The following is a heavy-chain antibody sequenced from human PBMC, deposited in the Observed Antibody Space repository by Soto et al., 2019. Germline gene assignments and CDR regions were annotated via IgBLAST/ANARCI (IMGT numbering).Heavy chain of an antibody. CDR2: IYYSGST. J-gene: IGHJ4*02. V-gene: IGHV4-31*03. D-gene: IGHD2-15*01. Sequence: QVQLQESGPGLVKPSQTLSLTCTVSGGSISSGGYYWSWIRQHPGKGLEWIGYIYYSGSTYYNPSLKSRVTLSVDTSKNHFSLKLSSVTAAGTAVYYCAREGPSGYCSGGSCYPDYWGQGTLVTVSS. CDR1: GGSISSGGYY. CDR3: AREGPSGYCSGGSCYPDY.